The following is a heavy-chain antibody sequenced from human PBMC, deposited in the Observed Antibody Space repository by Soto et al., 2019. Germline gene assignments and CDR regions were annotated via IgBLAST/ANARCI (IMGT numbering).Heavy chain of an antibody. Sequence: QVQLVQSGAEVKKPGSSVKVSCKASGGTFSSYAISWVRQAPGQGLEWMGGIIPIFGTANYAQKFQGRATITADESTSKAYMELSSLIFEDTAVSYCARDLGSGGWFDPWGQVTLVTVSS. CDR2: IIPIFGTA. V-gene: IGHV1-69*12. D-gene: IGHD3-16*01. J-gene: IGHJ5*02. CDR1: GGTFSSYA. CDR3: ARDLGSGGWFDP.